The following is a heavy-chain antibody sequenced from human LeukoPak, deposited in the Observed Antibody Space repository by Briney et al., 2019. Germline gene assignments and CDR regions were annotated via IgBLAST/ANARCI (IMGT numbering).Heavy chain of an antibody. CDR2: INHSGSG. Sequence: SETLSLTCAVYGGSFSGYFWSWIRQPPGKGLEWIGEINHSGSGNYNPSLKSRVTISVDTSKNQFSLKFRSVTAADTAVYYCARKYYYASGNYYDFWGQGTLVTVSS. CDR3: ARKYYYASGNYYDF. CDR1: GGSFSGYF. D-gene: IGHD3-10*01. J-gene: IGHJ4*02. V-gene: IGHV4-34*01.